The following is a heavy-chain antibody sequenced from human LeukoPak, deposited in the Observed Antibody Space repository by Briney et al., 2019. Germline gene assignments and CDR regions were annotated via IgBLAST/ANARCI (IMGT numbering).Heavy chain of an antibody. V-gene: IGHV5-51*01. CDR1: GCSFTSYW. D-gene: IGHD3-16*02. Sequence: GESLKISCKGSGCSFTSYWIGWVRQMPGKGLGWMGIIYPGDSDTRYSPSFQGQVTISADKSISTAYLQWSSLKASDTAMYYCARLTYDYVWGSYRQYFDYWGQGTLVTVSS. CDR3: ARLTYDYVWGSYRQYFDY. J-gene: IGHJ4*02. CDR2: IYPGDSDT.